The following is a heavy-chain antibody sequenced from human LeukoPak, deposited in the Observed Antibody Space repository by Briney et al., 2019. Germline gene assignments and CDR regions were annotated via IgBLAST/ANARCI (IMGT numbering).Heavy chain of an antibody. CDR2: IYHSGST. D-gene: IGHD3-3*01. Sequence: SETLSLTCAVCGYSISSGYYWGWIRQPPGKGLEWIGSIYHSGSTYYNPSLKSRVTISVDTSKNQFSLKLSSVTAADTAVYYCARDLIRITIFGVVITNWFDPWGQGTLVTVSS. V-gene: IGHV4-38-2*02. J-gene: IGHJ5*02. CDR1: GYSISSGYY. CDR3: ARDLIRITIFGVVITNWFDP.